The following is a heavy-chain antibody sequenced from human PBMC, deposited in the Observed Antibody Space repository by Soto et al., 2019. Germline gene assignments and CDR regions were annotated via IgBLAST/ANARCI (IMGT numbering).Heavy chain of an antibody. CDR3: ARGPGVVGCTNCVCHPPVYYYYMDV. D-gene: IGHD2-8*01. CDR1: GYTFTSYD. CDR2: MNPNSVNT. V-gene: IGHV1-8*01. Sequence: QVQLVQSGAEVKKPGASVKVSCKASGYTFTSYDINWVRQATGQGLEWMGWMNPNSVNTGYAQKFQGRVTMTRNTSISTAYMELSSLRSEDTAVYYCARGPGVVGCTNCVCHPPVYYYYMDVWGKGTTVTVSS. J-gene: IGHJ6*03.